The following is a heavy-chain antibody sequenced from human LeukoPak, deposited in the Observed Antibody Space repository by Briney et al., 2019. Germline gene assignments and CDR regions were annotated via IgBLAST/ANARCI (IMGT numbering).Heavy chain of an antibody. CDR3: VKGVSGTYYFDY. CDR1: GFTFSSYA. Sequence: GGSLRLSCSASGFTFSSYAMYWVRQAPGKGLEYVSGVSNDGGSTNYADSVKGRFTVSRDNSRNTLYLQISSLRTDDTAVYYCVKGVSGTYYFDYWGQGTLVTVSS. J-gene: IGHJ4*02. CDR2: VSNDGGST. D-gene: IGHD1-26*01. V-gene: IGHV3-64D*06.